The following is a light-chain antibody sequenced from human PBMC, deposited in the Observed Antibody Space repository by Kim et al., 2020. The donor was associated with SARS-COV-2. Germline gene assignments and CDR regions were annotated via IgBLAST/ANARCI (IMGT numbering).Light chain of an antibody. CDR1: QSVGPY. Sequence: LAPGKRATVSCRASQSVGPYLTWYQQKPGQAPRLLIYDASNRATGIPARFSGSGSGTDFTLTISSLAPEDFAVYYCQQRSNWPLTFGGGTKVDIK. CDR3: QQRSNWPLT. J-gene: IGKJ4*01. V-gene: IGKV3-11*01. CDR2: DAS.